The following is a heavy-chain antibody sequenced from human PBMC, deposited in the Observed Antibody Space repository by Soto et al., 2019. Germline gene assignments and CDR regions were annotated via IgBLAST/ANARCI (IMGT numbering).Heavy chain of an antibody. CDR2: ISSSSSYI. CDR3: AREKIPHYDILTYDAFDI. D-gene: IGHD3-9*01. J-gene: IGHJ3*02. CDR1: GFTFSSYS. V-gene: IGHV3-21*01. Sequence: GGSLRLSCAASGFTFSSYSMNWVRQAPGKGLEWVSSISSSSSYIYYADSVKGRFTISRDNAKNSLYLQMNSLRAEDTAVYYCAREKIPHYDILTYDAFDIWGQGTMVTVSS.